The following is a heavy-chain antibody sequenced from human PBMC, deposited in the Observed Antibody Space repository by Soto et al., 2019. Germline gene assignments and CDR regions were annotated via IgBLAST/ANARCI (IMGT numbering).Heavy chain of an antibody. V-gene: IGHV1-69*12. CDR2: IIPIFGTA. CDR3: ARDLFAPRGYPSGMDV. J-gene: IGHJ6*02. Sequence: QVQLVQSGAEVKKPGSSVKVSCKASGGTFSSYAISWVRQAPGQGLEWMGGIIPIFGTANYAQKFQGRVTIYADESPRTGYMELGSLRSEDTGGDYCARDLFAPRGYPSGMDVWGQGTTVTVSS. D-gene: IGHD5-12*01. CDR1: GGTFSSYA.